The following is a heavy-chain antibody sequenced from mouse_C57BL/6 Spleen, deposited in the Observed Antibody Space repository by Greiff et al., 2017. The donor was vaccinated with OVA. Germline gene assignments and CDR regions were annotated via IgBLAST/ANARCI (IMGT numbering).Heavy chain of an antibody. CDR3: ARRYAMDY. CDR2: ISSGSSTI. Sequence: EVQLQESGGGLVKPGGSLKLSCAASGFTFSDYGMHWVRQAPEQGLEWVAYISSGSSTIYYADKVKGRFTISRDNAKNTLFLQMSSLRSEDTAMYYCARRYAMDYWGQGTSVTVSS. J-gene: IGHJ4*01. CDR1: GFTFSDYG. V-gene: IGHV5-17*01.